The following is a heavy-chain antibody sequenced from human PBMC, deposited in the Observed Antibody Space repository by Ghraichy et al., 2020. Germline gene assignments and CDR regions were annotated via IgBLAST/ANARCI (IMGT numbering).Heavy chain of an antibody. CDR3: AREVELRYFDWLLSGGRRSRYYYYGMDV. J-gene: IGHJ6*02. D-gene: IGHD3-9*01. V-gene: IGHV3-21*01. Sequence: GESLNISCAASGFTFSSYSMNWVRQAPGKGLEWVSSISSSSSYIYYADSVKGRFTISRDNAKNSLYLQMNSLRAEATAVYYCAREVELRYFDWLLSGGRRSRYYYYGMDVWGQGTTVTVSS. CDR2: ISSSSSYI. CDR1: GFTFSSYS.